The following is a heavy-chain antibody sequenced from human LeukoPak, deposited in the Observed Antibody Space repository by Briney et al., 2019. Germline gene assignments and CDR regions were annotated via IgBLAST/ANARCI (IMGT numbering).Heavy chain of an antibody. Sequence: GRSLRLSCAASGFTFSSYAMHWVRQAPGKRLEWVAVISYDGSNKYYADSVKGRFTISRDNSKNTLYLQMNSLRAGDTAVYYCARDTLYGNYFDYWGQGTLVTVSS. CDR2: ISYDGSNK. V-gene: IGHV3-30-3*01. CDR1: GFTFSSYA. J-gene: IGHJ4*02. CDR3: ARDTLYGNYFDY. D-gene: IGHD3-10*01.